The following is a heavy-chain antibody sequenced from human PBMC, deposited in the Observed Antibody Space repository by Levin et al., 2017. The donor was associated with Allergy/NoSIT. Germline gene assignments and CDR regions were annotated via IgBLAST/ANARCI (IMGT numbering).Heavy chain of an antibody. Sequence: PGGSLRLSCAASGFTFRSYSMNWVRQAPGKGLEWVSTISSTSTYIYYAESMKGRFTISRDNAKNSVYLQMSSLRAEDTAVYYCSRDLSFGNPQGFDCWGQGTLVTVSS. CDR2: ISSTSTYI. CDR1: GFTFRSYS. V-gene: IGHV3-21*01. J-gene: IGHJ4*02. D-gene: IGHD1-14*01. CDR3: SRDLSFGNPQGFDC.